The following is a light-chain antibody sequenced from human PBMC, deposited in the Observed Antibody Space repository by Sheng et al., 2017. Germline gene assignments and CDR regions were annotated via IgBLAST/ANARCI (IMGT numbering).Light chain of an antibody. CDR1: QDVSRW. V-gene: IGKV1-12*01. CDR3: QQVNSFPFT. CDR2: PAS. Sequence: DIQMTQSPSSVSASVGDRVTVTCRASQDVSRWLAWYQQRPGKAPKLLIFPASSLESGVPSRFSGSGSGTDYSLTISSLQPEDFATYYCQQVNSFPFTFGGGTKVEIK. J-gene: IGKJ4*01.